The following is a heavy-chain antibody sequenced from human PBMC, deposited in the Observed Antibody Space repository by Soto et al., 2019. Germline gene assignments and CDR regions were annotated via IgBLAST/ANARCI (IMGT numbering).Heavy chain of an antibody. D-gene: IGHD6-6*01. Sequence: EVQLAESGGGLAQPGGSLRLSSAASGFTLSGYAMDWVRQAPGKGLGYVSGISSNGVGTYYANSVQGRFTISRDNSKNTVYLQMGSLRPEDMAVYYCARRARPDFYYMDVWGKGTTVTVSS. CDR1: GFTLSGYA. V-gene: IGHV3-64*01. CDR3: ARRARPDFYYMDV. CDR2: ISSNGVGT. J-gene: IGHJ6*03.